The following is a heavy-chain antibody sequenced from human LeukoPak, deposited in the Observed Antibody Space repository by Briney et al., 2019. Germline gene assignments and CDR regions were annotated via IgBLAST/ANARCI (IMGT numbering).Heavy chain of an antibody. J-gene: IGHJ6*03. V-gene: IGHV3-21*01. Sequence: PGGSLRLSRAASGFTFSSYSMNWVRQAPGKGLEWVSSISSSSSYIYYADSVKGRFTISRDNAKNSLYLQMNSLRAEDTAVYYCAREEGSGSYYYMDVWGKGTTVTVSS. CDR2: ISSSSSYI. CDR1: GFTFSSYS. D-gene: IGHD3-10*01. CDR3: AREEGSGSYYYMDV.